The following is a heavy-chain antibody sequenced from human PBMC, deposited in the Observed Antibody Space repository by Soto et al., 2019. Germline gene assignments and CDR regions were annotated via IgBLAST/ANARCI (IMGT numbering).Heavy chain of an antibody. D-gene: IGHD2-21*02. CDR3: ARDLWGYCGTDCYPLDV. V-gene: IGHV4-59*01. CDR2: IHNSGTT. CDR1: GASITTYY. J-gene: IGHJ6*02. Sequence: SETLSLTCTVSGASITTYYWSWFRQPPGKGLEWIGYIHNSGTTNYNPSLGGQVTISVDTSKNQFSLKLNSVTAADTAVYYCARDLWGYCGTDCYPLDVWGQGTTVTVSS.